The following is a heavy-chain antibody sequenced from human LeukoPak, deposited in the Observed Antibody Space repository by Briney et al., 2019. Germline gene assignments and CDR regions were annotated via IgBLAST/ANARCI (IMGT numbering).Heavy chain of an antibody. J-gene: IGHJ4*02. CDR3: ARAQKVGSGWYLISYYFDY. D-gene: IGHD6-19*01. CDR2: INPNSGGT. V-gene: IGHV1-2*02. Sequence: ASVKVSCKASGYTFTGYYMHWVRQAPGQGLEWMGWINPNSGGTNYAQKFQGRVTMTRDTSISTAYMELSRLRSDDTAVYYCARAQKVGSGWYLISYYFDYWGQGTLVTVSS. CDR1: GYTFTGYY.